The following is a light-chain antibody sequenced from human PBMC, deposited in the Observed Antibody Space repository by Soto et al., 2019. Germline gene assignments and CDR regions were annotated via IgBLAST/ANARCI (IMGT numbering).Light chain of an antibody. Sequence: EIVMTQSPATLSVSPGERATLSCRASQSVSSSLAWFQQQPGQAPRLLIYGASTRAPGVPAKFSGSGSETDFTLTISCLQSEDFTVYYCQQYSNWPRTFGQGTKVDIK. V-gene: IGKV3D-15*01. CDR1: QSVSSS. CDR2: GAS. CDR3: QQYSNWPRT. J-gene: IGKJ1*01.